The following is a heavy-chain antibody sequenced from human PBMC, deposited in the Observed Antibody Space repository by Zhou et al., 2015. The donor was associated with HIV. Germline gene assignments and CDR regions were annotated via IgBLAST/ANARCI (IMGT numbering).Heavy chain of an antibody. CDR3: ARGPDYYDSSGYPDDAFDI. D-gene: IGHD3-22*01. J-gene: IGHJ3*02. CDR2: ITPFNGNT. Sequence: QVQLVQSGAEVKKPGSSVKVSCKASGYTFTYRYLHWVRQAPGQALEWMGWITPFNGNTNYAQKFQDRVTITRDRSMSTAYMELSSLRSEDTAMYYCARGPDYYDSSGYPDDAFDIWGQGTMVTVSS. V-gene: IGHV1-45*02. CDR1: GYTFTYRY.